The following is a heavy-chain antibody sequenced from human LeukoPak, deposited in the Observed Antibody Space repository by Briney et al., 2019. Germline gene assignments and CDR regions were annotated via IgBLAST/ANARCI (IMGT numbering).Heavy chain of an antibody. Sequence: PGGSLRLSCAASGVSVSDNYMSWVRQAPEKGLEWVAVIPYDGSNKYYADSVKGRFTISRDNSKNTLYLQMNSLRAEDTAVYYCARDDIAAAGIDYWGQGTLVTVSS. J-gene: IGHJ4*02. CDR2: IPYDGSNK. CDR1: GVSVSDNY. D-gene: IGHD6-13*01. V-gene: IGHV3-30*03. CDR3: ARDDIAAAGIDY.